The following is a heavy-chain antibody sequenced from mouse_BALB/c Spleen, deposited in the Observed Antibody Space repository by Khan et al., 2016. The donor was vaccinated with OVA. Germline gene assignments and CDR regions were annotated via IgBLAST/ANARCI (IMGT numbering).Heavy chain of an antibody. V-gene: IGHV1-77*01. CDR2: IYPGSGST. J-gene: IGHJ2*01. CDR3: ASACCGSSYFAY. Sequence: QVQLKESGPELVKPGASVKMSWKASGYTFTDYVISWVKQRTGQGLEWIGEIYPGSGSTYYNEKFKGKATLTADKSSNTAYMQLSRLTSEDSAVYFCASACCGSSYFAYWGQGTTLTVSS. D-gene: IGHD1-1*01. CDR1: GYTFTDYV.